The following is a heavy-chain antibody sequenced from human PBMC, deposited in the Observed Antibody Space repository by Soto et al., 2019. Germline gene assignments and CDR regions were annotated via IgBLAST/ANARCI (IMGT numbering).Heavy chain of an antibody. V-gene: IGHV3-30*18. Sequence: QVQLVESGGGVVQPGGSLRLTWAASGFTFSEYGIHWVRQAPGKGLEWVAITTYDGRHTSYVDSVKGRFTISRDNSGNTAFLEMNRLRVEDTAVYYCAKTRNSVINYNYYDNMDVWGQGTTVTVSS. CDR3: AKTRNSVINYNYYDNMDV. CDR1: GFTFSEYG. J-gene: IGHJ6*02. D-gene: IGHD3-10*01. CDR2: TTYDGRHT.